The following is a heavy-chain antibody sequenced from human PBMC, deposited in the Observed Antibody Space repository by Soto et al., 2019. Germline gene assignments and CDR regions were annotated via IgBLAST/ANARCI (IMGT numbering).Heavy chain of an antibody. CDR2: ISAYNGKT. V-gene: IGHV1-18*01. CDR1: GYTFTSYG. J-gene: IGHJ6*02. D-gene: IGHD3-22*01. CDR3: ARGNYYDSSGYSPPYYYYGMDV. Sequence: ASVKVSCKASGYTFTSYGISWVRQAPGQGLEWMGWISAYNGKTNYAQKLQGRVTITTDESTSTAYMELRSLRSEDTAVYYCARGNYYDSSGYSPPYYYYGMDVWGQGTTVTVSS.